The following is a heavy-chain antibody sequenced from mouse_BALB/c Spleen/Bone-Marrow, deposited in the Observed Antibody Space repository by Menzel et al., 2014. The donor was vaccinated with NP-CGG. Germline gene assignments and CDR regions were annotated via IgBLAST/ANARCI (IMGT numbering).Heavy chain of an antibody. CDR3: ARSDSSSGYFDY. V-gene: IGHV5-17*02. D-gene: IGHD1-1*01. Sequence: EVKVVESGGGLVQPGGSRRLSCAASGFTVSSFGMHWVRQAPEKGLEWVAYISSGSSTIYYADTVMGRFTISRDNPKNTLFLQMTSLRSEDTAMYYCARSDSSSGYFDYWGQGTTLTVSS. J-gene: IGHJ2*01. CDR2: ISSGSSTI. CDR1: GFTVSSFG.